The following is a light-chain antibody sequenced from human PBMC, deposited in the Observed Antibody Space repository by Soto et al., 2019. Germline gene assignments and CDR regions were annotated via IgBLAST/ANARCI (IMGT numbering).Light chain of an antibody. CDR3: QQRSNWPRT. CDR1: QSIGKF. V-gene: IGKV1-39*01. CDR2: AAS. J-gene: IGKJ1*01. Sequence: DIQMTQSPSSLSASVGDRLTITCRASQSIGKFLNWYQQKPGTAPNLLISAASSLQSGVPSRFSGTGSGTDFTLTISSLEPEDFAVYYCQQRSNWPRTFGQGTKVDIK.